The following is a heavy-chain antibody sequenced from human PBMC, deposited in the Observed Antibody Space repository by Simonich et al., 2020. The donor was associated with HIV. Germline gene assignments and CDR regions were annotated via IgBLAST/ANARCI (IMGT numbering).Heavy chain of an antibody. CDR3: AKDKGAYYGSGSPVY. D-gene: IGHD3-10*01. Sequence: EVQLVESGGGLVQPGRSLRLSCAASGFTFDDYAMHWVRQAPGMGLEGVSGISWNSGSIGYADSVKGRITISRDNAKNSLYLQMNSLRAEDTALYYCAKDKGAYYGSGSPVYWGQGTLVTVSS. J-gene: IGHJ4*02. CDR1: GFTFDDYA. CDR2: ISWNSGSI. V-gene: IGHV3-9*01.